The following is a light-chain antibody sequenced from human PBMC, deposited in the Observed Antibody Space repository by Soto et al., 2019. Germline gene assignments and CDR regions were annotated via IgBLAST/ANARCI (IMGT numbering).Light chain of an antibody. CDR1: QSVLYSSNNKNF. J-gene: IGKJ1*01. V-gene: IGKV4-1*01. Sequence: DIVMTQSPDSLAVSLGERATINCKSSQSVLYSSNNKNFLAWYQQKPGQPPKLLIYWASTRESGVPVRFSGSGSGTDFSLTISSLQAEDVAVYYCHQYYSTHLAFGQGTKVEIK. CDR2: WAS. CDR3: HQYYSTHLA.